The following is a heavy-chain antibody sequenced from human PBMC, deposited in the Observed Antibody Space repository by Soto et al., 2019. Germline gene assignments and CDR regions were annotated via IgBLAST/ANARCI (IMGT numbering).Heavy chain of an antibody. CDR3: ARERGEHLVESRWLDV. D-gene: IGHD6-13*01. CDR2: NIAGSGNA. CDR1: GYTFTNYY. Sequence: GASVQVSCKASGYTFTNYYMHLVREAPGQRREEMGGNIAGSGNAKYSQKFKGRVTISRDKSKSTAYLEVRTVRSEDTAVYYCARERGEHLVESRWLDVWGQGTTVTVSS. V-gene: IGHV1-3*01. J-gene: IGHJ6*02.